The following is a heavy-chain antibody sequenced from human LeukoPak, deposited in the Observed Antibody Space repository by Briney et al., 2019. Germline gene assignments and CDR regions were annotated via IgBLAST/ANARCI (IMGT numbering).Heavy chain of an antibody. CDR2: ISSTSTYI. CDR1: GFTFSSYT. V-gene: IGHV3-21*01. CDR3: ANSRYDSSGYYGIIGY. J-gene: IGHJ4*02. D-gene: IGHD3-22*01. Sequence: GGSLRLSCAASGFTFSSYTMNWVRQAPGKGLEWVSFISSTSTYISYADSVKGRFTISRDNAKNSLYLQMNSLRAEDTAVYYCANSRYDSSGYYGIIGYWGQGTLVTVSS.